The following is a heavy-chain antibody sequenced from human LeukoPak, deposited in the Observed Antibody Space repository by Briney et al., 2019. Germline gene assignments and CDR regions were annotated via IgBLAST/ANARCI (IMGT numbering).Heavy chain of an antibody. Sequence: SVKVSCKASGGTFSSHAISWVRQAPGQGLEWVGGIIPIFGTTNYAQKFQGRVTITTDESTRTGYMELRSLRSDDTAVYYCARGDSGYDYGFDNWGQGTLVTVSS. D-gene: IGHD5-12*01. J-gene: IGHJ4*02. CDR1: GGTFSSHA. V-gene: IGHV1-69*05. CDR2: IIPIFGTT. CDR3: ARGDSGYDYGFDN.